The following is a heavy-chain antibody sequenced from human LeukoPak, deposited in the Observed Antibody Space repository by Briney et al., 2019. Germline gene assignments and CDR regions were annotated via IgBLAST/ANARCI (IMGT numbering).Heavy chain of an antibody. D-gene: IGHD3-10*01. CDR2: IYNSGST. CDR1: GGSISSYY. Sequence: SETLSLTCTVSGGSISSYYWSWIRQPAGKGLEWIGRIYNSGSTNYNTNYNPSLTSRVTMSVDTSKNQFSLKLDSVSAADTAVYFCARAIWYGSGTTAFDYWGQGTLVTVSP. J-gene: IGHJ4*02. V-gene: IGHV4-4*07. CDR3: ARAIWYGSGTTAFDY.